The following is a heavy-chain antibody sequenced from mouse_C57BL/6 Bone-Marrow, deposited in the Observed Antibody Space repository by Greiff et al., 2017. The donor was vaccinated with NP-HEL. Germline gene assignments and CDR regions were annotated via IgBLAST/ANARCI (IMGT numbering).Heavy chain of an antibody. Sequence: QVQLQQSGAELARPGASVKLSCKASGYTFTSYGISWVKQRTGQGLEWIGEIYPRSGNTYYNEKFKGKATLTADKSSSTADMELRSLTSEDSAVYLCARAPAWFAYWGQGTLVTVSA. CDR3: ARAPAWFAY. CDR1: GYTFTSYG. J-gene: IGHJ3*01. V-gene: IGHV1-81*01. CDR2: IYPRSGNT.